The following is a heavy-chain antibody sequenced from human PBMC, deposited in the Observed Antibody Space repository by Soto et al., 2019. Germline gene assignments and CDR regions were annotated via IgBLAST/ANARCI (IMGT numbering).Heavy chain of an antibody. Sequence: ASVKVSCKASGYTFTSYDINWVRQATGQGLEWMGWMNPNSGNTGYAQKFQGRVTMTRNTSISTAYMELSSLRSEDTAVYYCARERASLIQILDYWGKGTLVTVSS. V-gene: IGHV1-8*01. J-gene: IGHJ4*02. CDR1: GYTFTSYD. CDR3: ARERASLIQILDY. D-gene: IGHD5-18*01. CDR2: MNPNSGNT.